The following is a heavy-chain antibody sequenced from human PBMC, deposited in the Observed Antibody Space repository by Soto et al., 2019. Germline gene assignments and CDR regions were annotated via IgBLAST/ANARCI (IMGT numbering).Heavy chain of an antibody. CDR3: ARHPIVGATDYYYYYGMYV. V-gene: IGHV5-10-1*01. CDR2: IDPSDSYT. J-gene: IGHJ6*02. D-gene: IGHD1-26*01. CDR1: GYSFTSYW. Sequence: GESLKISCKGSGYSFTSYWISWVRQMPGKGLEWMGRIDPSDSYTNYSPSFQGHVTISADKSISTAYLQWSSLKASDTAMYYCARHPIVGATDYYYYYGMYVWGQGTTVTVS.